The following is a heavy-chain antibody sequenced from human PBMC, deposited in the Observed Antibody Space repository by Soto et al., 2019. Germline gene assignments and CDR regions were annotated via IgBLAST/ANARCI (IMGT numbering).Heavy chain of an antibody. CDR3: ARSVLWFGELRY. CDR1: GFTVRSSY. J-gene: IGHJ4*02. Sequence: EVQLVESGGGLVQPGGSLRLSCAASGFTVRSSYMSWVRQAPGKGLEWVSLIYSGGSTYYADSVKGRFTFSRDNSNNTLYLQMNSLRAEDTAVYYCARSVLWFGELRYWGQGTLVTVSS. D-gene: IGHD3-10*01. V-gene: IGHV3-66*01. CDR2: IYSGGST.